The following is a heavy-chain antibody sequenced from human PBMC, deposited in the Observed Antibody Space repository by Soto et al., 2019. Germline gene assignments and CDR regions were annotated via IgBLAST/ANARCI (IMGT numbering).Heavy chain of an antibody. D-gene: IGHD4-4*01. CDR2: ISAYNGNT. Sequence: QVPLVQSGAEVKKPGASVKVSCKASGYTFTSYGISWVRQAPGQGLEWMGWISAYNGNTNSAQKLPGRVTMTTATSTSTAYMELRSLRSDDTAVYYCARVNYSPPYYYYYGMDVWGQGTTVTVSS. J-gene: IGHJ6*02. CDR1: GYTFTSYG. CDR3: ARVNYSPPYYYYYGMDV. V-gene: IGHV1-18*01.